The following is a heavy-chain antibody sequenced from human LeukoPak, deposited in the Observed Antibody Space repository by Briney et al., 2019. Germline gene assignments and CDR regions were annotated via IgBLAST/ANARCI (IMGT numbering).Heavy chain of an antibody. V-gene: IGHV4-30-4*08. D-gene: IGHD7-27*01. CDR1: GGSISSGDYY. J-gene: IGHJ4*02. Sequence: PSETLSLTCTVSGGSISSGDYYWSWIRQPPGKGLEWIGYIYYSGSTYYNPSLKSRVTISVDTSKNQFSLKLSSVTAADTAVYYCASNKAGEDYFDYWGQGTLVTVSS. CDR3: ASNKAGEDYFDY. CDR2: IYYSGST.